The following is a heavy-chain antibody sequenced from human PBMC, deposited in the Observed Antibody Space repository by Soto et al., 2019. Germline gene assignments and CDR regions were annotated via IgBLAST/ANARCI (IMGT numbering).Heavy chain of an antibody. CDR2: ISSNGGST. Sequence: GGSLRLSCAASGFTFSSYAMHWVRQAPGKGLEYVSAISSNGGSTYYANSVKGRFTISRDNSKNTLYLQMGSLRAEDMAVYYCARDRCSSTSCYENWFDPWGQGTLVTVSS. CDR3: ARDRCSSTSCYENWFDP. D-gene: IGHD2-2*01. J-gene: IGHJ5*02. V-gene: IGHV3-64*01. CDR1: GFTFSSYA.